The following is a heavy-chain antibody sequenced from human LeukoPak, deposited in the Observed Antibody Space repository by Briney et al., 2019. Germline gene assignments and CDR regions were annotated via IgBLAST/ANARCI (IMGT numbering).Heavy chain of an antibody. Sequence: ASVKVSCKASGYTFTGYYMHWVRQAPGQGLEWMGWINPNSGGTNYAQKFQGRVTMTRDTSISTAYMELSRLRSDDTAVYYCARDRSRARTAMVLPFDYWGQGTLVTVSS. D-gene: IGHD5-18*01. CDR1: GYTFTGYY. CDR2: INPNSGGT. V-gene: IGHV1-2*02. J-gene: IGHJ4*02. CDR3: ARDRSRARTAMVLPFDY.